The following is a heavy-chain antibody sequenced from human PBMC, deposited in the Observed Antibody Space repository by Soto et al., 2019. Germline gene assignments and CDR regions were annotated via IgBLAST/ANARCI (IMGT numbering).Heavy chain of an antibody. J-gene: IGHJ3*01. Sequence: ELQLLESGGGLVQPGGFLRLTCAASGFSVSDYDMGWVRQAPGKGLEWVSLIRGDGGDTYYAASVEGRLSTSRDTSENTVYLDMNFLRAEDTALYYCAKDRRGGEYPAFDLWGQGTRVTVSS. V-gene: IGHV3-23*01. CDR3: AKDRRGGEYPAFDL. CDR1: GFSVSDYD. CDR2: IRGDGGDT. D-gene: IGHD2-21*01.